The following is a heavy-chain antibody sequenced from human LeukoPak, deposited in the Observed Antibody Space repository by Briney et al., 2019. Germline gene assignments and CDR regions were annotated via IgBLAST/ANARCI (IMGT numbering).Heavy chain of an antibody. D-gene: IGHD4-23*01. Sequence: ASVKVSCKASGYTFTGYYMHWVRQAPGQGLEWMGWINPNSGGTNYAQKFQGRVTMTRDTSISTAYMELSRLRSEDTAVYYCATRKHIDYGGNSAYWGQGTLVTVSS. V-gene: IGHV1-2*02. CDR2: INPNSGGT. CDR1: GYTFTGYY. J-gene: IGHJ4*02. CDR3: ATRKHIDYGGNSAY.